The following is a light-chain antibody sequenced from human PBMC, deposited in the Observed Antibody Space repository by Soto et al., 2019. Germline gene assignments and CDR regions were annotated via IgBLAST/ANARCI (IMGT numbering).Light chain of an antibody. CDR1: QSVSSY. CDR3: QQRSNWLLYT. CDR2: DAS. J-gene: IGKJ4*01. Sequence: EIVLTQSPATLSLSPGERATLSCRASQSVSSYLAWYQQKPGQAPRLLIYDASNRATGIPARFSGSGSGTDFTLTISSLAPEDFAVYYCQQRSNWLLYTFGGGTKGEIK. V-gene: IGKV3-11*01.